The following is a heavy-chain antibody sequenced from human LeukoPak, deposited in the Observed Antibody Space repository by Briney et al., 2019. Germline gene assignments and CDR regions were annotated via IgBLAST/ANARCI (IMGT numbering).Heavy chain of an antibody. CDR1: GGSISSSSYY. V-gene: IGHV4-39*01. Sequence: PSETLSLTCTVSGGSISSSSYYWGWIRQPPWKGLEWIGSIYYSGSTYYNPSLQSRVTISVDTSKNQFSLKLNSVTAADTAVYYCASFYCSGGSCYQYFSYYYMDVWGKGTTVTISS. CDR3: ASFYCSGGSCYQYFSYYYMDV. D-gene: IGHD2-15*01. CDR2: IYYSGST. J-gene: IGHJ6*03.